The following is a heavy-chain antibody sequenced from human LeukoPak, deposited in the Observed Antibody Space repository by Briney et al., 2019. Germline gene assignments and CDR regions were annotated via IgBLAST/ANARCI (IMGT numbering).Heavy chain of an antibody. V-gene: IGHV4-39*07. CDR1: GGSVSSGSYY. CDR3: ARGTYDFWSPQRLTRFDP. J-gene: IGHJ5*02. CDR2: INHSGST. D-gene: IGHD3-3*01. Sequence: SETLSLTCTVSGGSVSSGSYYWSWIRQPPGKGLEWIGEINHSGSTNYNPSLKSRVTISVDTSKNQFSLKLSSVTAADTAVYYCARGTYDFWSPQRLTRFDPWGQGTLVTVSS.